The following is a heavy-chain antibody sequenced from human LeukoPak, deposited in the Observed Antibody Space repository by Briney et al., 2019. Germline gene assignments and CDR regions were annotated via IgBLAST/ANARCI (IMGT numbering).Heavy chain of an antibody. CDR2: ISYDGSNK. CDR1: GFTFSSYA. V-gene: IGHV3-30-3*01. J-gene: IGHJ6*02. Sequence: PGGSLRLSCAASGFTFSSYAMHWVRQAPGKGLEWVAVISYDGSNKYYADSVKGRFTISRDNSKNTLYLQMNSLRAEDTAVYYCAREYDFWSGYGGLCYYYYGMDVWGQGTTVTVSS. CDR3: AREYDFWSGYGGLCYYYYGMDV. D-gene: IGHD3-3*01.